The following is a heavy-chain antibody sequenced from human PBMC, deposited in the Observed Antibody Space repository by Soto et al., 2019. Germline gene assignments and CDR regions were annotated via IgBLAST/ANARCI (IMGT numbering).Heavy chain of an antibody. Sequence: QVQLVESGGGVVQPGRSLRLSCAASGFTFSSYAMHWVRQAPGKGLEWVAVISYDGSNKYYADSVKGRFTISRDNSKNTLYLQIKSLRAEDTAVYYCARVERDQLRGYFDYWGQGTLVTVSS. D-gene: IGHD1-1*01. CDR1: GFTFSSYA. V-gene: IGHV3-30-3*01. J-gene: IGHJ4*02. CDR3: ARVERDQLRGYFDY. CDR2: ISYDGSNK.